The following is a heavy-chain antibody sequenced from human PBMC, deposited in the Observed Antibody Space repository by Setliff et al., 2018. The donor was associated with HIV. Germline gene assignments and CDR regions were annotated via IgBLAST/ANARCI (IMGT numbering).Heavy chain of an antibody. V-gene: IGHV4-39*07. D-gene: IGHD2-21*02. CDR2: IYYSWST. Sequence: SETLSLTCTVSGSSISSSSYYWGWIRQPPGKGLEWIGSIYYSWSTYYNPSLKSRVTISVDTSKNQFSLKLSSVTAADTAVYYCARGDSRYFDYWGQGTLVTVSS. CDR3: ARGDSRYFDY. J-gene: IGHJ4*02. CDR1: GSSISSSSYY.